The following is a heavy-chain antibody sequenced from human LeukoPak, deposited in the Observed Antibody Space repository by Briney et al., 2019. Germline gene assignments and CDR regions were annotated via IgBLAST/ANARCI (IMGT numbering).Heavy chain of an antibody. CDR2: ISGSGGNT. CDR3: AKFGELYYFDQ. Sequence: GGSLRLSCAASGFSFSSYAMGWVRQAPGKGLEWLSNISGSGGNTNYAESVKGRFTISRHNSKNTLYLQMNSPRAEDRAVYFCAKFGELYYFDQWGQGTLVTVSS. D-gene: IGHD3-10*01. J-gene: IGHJ4*02. CDR1: GFSFSSYA. V-gene: IGHV3-23*01.